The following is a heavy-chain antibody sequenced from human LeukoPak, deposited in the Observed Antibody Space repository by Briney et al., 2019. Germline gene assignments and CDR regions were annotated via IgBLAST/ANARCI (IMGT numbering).Heavy chain of an antibody. J-gene: IGHJ6*02. CDR3: ARMRAYCSGGSCYQIGMDV. CDR2: IYHSGST. D-gene: IGHD2-15*01. CDR1: HYSISSNYY. V-gene: IGHV4-38-2*02. Sequence: SETLSLTCTVSHYSISSNYYWGWIRQPPGKGLEWIGSIYHSGSTYYNPSLKSRVTISVDTSKDQFSLKLTSVTAADTAVYYCARMRAYCSGGSCYQIGMDVWGQGTTVTVSS.